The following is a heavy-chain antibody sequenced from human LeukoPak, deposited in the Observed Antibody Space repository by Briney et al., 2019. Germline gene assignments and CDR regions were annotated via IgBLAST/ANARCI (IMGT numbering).Heavy chain of an antibody. D-gene: IGHD5-18*01. V-gene: IGHV3-23*01. CDR1: GGSISSGGYS. CDR2: ISGSGGST. J-gene: IGHJ4*02. Sequence: LSLTCAVSGGSISSGGYSWSWVRQAPGRGLDWVSPISGSGGSTYYADSVKGRFTISRDNSKNTLYLQMNSLRAEDTAVYYCARAGYSPDYYFDYWGQGTLVTVSS. CDR3: ARAGYSPDYYFDY.